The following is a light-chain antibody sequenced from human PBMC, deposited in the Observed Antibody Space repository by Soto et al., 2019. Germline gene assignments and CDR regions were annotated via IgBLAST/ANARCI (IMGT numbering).Light chain of an antibody. CDR1: SSDVGVYNY. J-gene: IGLJ3*02. Sequence: QSALTQPASVSGSPGQSITISCTGTSSDVGVYNYVSWFQHHPGKAPKLMIYDVSNRPSGVSNRFSGSKSGNTASLTISGLQAEDEADYYCSSFTSSSTLWVFGGGTKLTAL. CDR2: DVS. V-gene: IGLV2-14*03. CDR3: SSFTSSSTLWV.